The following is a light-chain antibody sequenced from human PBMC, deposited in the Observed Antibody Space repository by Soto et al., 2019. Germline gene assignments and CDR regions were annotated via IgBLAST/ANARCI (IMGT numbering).Light chain of an antibody. V-gene: IGLV3-21*02. CDR1: NIDSRT. J-gene: IGLJ1*01. CDR3: QVWDNVDDHIYV. Sequence: LTQPPSVSVAPGQTATISCGENNIDSRTVHWYQQKPGQAPLLVVYDNSFRPSGIPNRFSGSNSGNTATLTISRVEAGDEADYYCQVWDNVDDHIYVFGTGTKVAVL. CDR2: DNS.